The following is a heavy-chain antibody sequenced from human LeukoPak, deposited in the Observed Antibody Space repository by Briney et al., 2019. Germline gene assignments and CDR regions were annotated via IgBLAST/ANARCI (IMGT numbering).Heavy chain of an antibody. CDR2: VTGGGDVT. CDR1: GFTFSSYA. V-gene: IGHV3-23*01. D-gene: IGHD4-17*01. CDR3: AKGSKTYGELSFDY. J-gene: IGHJ4*02. Sequence: PGGSLRLSCAASGFTFSSYAMSWVRQAPGKGLEWVATVTGGGDVTYYADSVKGRFTISRDNSQNTMHLQMSSLRAEDTAVYYSAKGSKTYGELSFDYWGQGTLVTVSS.